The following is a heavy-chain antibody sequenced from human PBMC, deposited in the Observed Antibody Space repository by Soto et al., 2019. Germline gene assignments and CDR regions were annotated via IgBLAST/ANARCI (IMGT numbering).Heavy chain of an antibody. Sequence: QLQLQESGPGLVKPSETLSLTCTVSGGSISSSNYYWGWIRQPPGKGLEWIGSIYYIGSTYYNPTRKNQVTLSVDTSKNQFTLKLSSVTAADTAVYYCATQEVGGSYVYTFDPWGQGTLVTVSS. CDR1: GGSISSSNYY. D-gene: IGHD1-26*01. V-gene: IGHV4-39*01. CDR2: IYYIGST. CDR3: ATQEVGGSYVYTFDP. J-gene: IGHJ5*02.